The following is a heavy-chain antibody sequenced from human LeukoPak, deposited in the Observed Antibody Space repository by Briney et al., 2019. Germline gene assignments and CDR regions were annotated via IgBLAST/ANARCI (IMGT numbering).Heavy chain of an antibody. D-gene: IGHD6-19*01. V-gene: IGHV1-3*04. CDR3: ATRPGMAVAGFDY. J-gene: IGHJ4*02. CDR1: GYTFTNSA. Sequence: ASVKVSCKASGYTFTNSAMNWVRQAPGQRLEWMGWINTDNGNTKYSQKFQGRVTITRDTSASTAYMELSSLRSEDTAFYYCATRPGMAVAGFDYWGQGTLVTVSS. CDR2: INTDNGNT.